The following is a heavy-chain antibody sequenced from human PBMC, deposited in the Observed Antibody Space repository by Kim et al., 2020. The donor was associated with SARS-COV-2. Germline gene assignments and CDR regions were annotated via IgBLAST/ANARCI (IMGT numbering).Heavy chain of an antibody. V-gene: IGHV3-11*01. D-gene: IGHD1-1*01. Sequence: GGSLRLSCAASGFTFSDYYMSWIRQAPGKGLEWISYITSSATSPTYYADSVKGRFTISRDNAKKSLYLQMNSLRVEDTAVYYCARPGSNRNGFDYWGQGTLVTVSS. CDR2: ITSSATSPT. CDR3: ARPGSNRNGFDY. CDR1: GFTFSDYY. J-gene: IGHJ4*02.